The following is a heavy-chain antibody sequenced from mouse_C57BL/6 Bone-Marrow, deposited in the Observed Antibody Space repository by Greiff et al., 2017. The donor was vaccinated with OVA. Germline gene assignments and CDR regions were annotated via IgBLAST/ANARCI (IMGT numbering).Heavy chain of an antibody. V-gene: IGHV5-9-1*02. CDR2: ISSGGDYI. D-gene: IGHD4-1*01. J-gene: IGHJ1*03. CDR1: GFTFSSYA. Sequence: EVKLMESGEGLVKPGGSLKLSCAASGFTFSSYAMSWVRQTPEKRLEWVAYISSGGDYIYYAETVKGRFTISRDNAMNTLYLQMSSRKSEDTAMYYCTRERGNWDWYFDVWGTGTTVTVSS. CDR3: TRERGNWDWYFDV.